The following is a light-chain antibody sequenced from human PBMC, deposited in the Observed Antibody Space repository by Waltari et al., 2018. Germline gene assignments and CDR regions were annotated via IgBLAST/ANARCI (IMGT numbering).Light chain of an antibody. Sequence: DIQMTQSPSSVSASVGDRVTSTCRASQGISNWLAWYQQKPGKAPNLLIYAASSLQSGVPSRFSGSGSGTDFTLTISSLQPEDFAAYYCQQAHSFPLTFGGGTKVEIK. V-gene: IGKV1-12*01. CDR2: AAS. CDR3: QQAHSFPLT. CDR1: QGISNW. J-gene: IGKJ4*01.